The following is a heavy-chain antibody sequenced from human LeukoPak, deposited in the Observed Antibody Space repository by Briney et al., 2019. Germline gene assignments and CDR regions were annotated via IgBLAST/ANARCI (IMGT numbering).Heavy chain of an antibody. CDR2: ITSSGDDM. Sequence: SGGSLRLSCAASGFTFSDYYMSWIRQAPGKGLDWVAYITSSGDDMYYADSVKGRFTISRDNAKNALFLRMSSLRVEDTATYYRASDIVATSGDFWGQGTLVSVSS. CDR1: GFTFSDYY. CDR3: ASDIVATSGDF. V-gene: IGHV3-11*01. D-gene: IGHD5-12*01. J-gene: IGHJ4*02.